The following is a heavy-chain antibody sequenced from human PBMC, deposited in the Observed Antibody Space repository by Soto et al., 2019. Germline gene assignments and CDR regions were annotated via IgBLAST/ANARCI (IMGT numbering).Heavy chain of an antibody. Sequence: QVQLVQSGAEVKKPGASVKVSCKASGYTFTGYYMHWVRQAPGQGLEWMGWINPNSGGTNYAQKLQGWVTMTRDTSISTAYMELSRLRSDDTAVYYCARADSSGYCSGGSCPLDYWGQGTLVTVSS. CDR3: ARADSSGYCSGGSCPLDY. D-gene: IGHD2-15*01. J-gene: IGHJ4*02. CDR2: INPNSGGT. CDR1: GYTFTGYY. V-gene: IGHV1-2*04.